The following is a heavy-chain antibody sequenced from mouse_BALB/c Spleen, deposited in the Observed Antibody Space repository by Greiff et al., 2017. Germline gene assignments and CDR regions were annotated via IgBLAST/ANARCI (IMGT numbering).Heavy chain of an antibody. Sequence: QVQLQQSGAELMKPGASVKISCKATGYTFSSYWIEWVKQRPGHGLEWIGEILPGSGSTNYNEKFKGKATFTADTSTTTAYMQLSSLTSEDSAVYYCARRGWGEGYAMDYWGQGTSVTVSA. CDR3: ARRGWGEGYAMDY. CDR2: ILPGSGST. J-gene: IGHJ4*01. V-gene: IGHV1-9*01. CDR1: GYTFSSYW. D-gene: IGHD3-3*01.